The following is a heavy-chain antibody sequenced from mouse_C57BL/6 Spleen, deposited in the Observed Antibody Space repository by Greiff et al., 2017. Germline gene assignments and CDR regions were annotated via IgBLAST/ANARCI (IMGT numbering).Heavy chain of an antibody. J-gene: IGHJ3*01. CDR2: ISSGSSTI. V-gene: IGHV5-17*01. D-gene: IGHD2-4*01. Sequence: EVKLMESGGGLVKPGGSLKLSCAASGFTFSDYGMHWVRQAPEKGLEWVAYISSGSSTIYYADTVKGRFTISRDNAKNTLFLKMTSLRSEDTAMYYCARYYDYDVRAWFAYWGQGTLVTVSA. CDR3: ARYYDYDVRAWFAY. CDR1: GFTFSDYG.